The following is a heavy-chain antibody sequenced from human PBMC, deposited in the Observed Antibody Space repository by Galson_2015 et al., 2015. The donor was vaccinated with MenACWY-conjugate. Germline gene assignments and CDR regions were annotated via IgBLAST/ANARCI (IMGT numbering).Heavy chain of an antibody. V-gene: IGHV6-1*01. J-gene: IGHJ4*02. CDR1: GDSVSSNSAA. D-gene: IGHD6-19*01. CDR2: TYYRSKWYK. Sequence: CAISGDSVSSNSAAWNWIRQSPSRGLEWLGRTYYRSKWYKYYAASVKSRTTINVDTSKNQFSLQLNSVTPEDTAMYYCASQGIAVAGVIDYWGQGILVTVSS. CDR3: ASQGIAVAGVIDY.